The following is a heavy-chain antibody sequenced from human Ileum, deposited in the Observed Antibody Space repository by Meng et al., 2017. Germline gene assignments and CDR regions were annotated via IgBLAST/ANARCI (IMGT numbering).Heavy chain of an antibody. J-gene: IGHJ4*02. CDR2: IRSKANNYAT. CDR3: TRLYSTG. D-gene: IGHD2-21*01. V-gene: IGHV3-73*01. CDR1: GFTFSNSW. Sequence: VQRVGSGGGLVEPGGSLSLSCAASGFTFSNSWMSWVRQAPGKGLEWVGHIRSKANNYATAYAASVKGRFTISRDESKNTAYLQMSSLKTEDTAVYYCTRLYSTGWGQGTLVTVSS.